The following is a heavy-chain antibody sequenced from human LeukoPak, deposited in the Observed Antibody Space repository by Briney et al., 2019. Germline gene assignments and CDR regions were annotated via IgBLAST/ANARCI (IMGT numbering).Heavy chain of an antibody. D-gene: IGHD4-11*01. J-gene: IGHJ5*02. CDR2: ISYDGSNK. CDR1: GFTFSSYG. V-gene: IGHV3-30*03. Sequence: PGGSLRLSCAASGFTFSSYGMHWVRQAPGKGLEWVAVISYDGSNKYYADSVKGRFTISRDNSKNTLYLQMNSLRAEDTAVYYCGRRLQGFDPWGQGTLVTVSS. CDR3: GRRLQGFDP.